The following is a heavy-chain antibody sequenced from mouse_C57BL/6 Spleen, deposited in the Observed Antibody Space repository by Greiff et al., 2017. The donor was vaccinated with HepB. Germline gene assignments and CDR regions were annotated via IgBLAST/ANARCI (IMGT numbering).Heavy chain of an antibody. CDR1: GFTFSSYA. CDR3: ARDSAYYSKAYFDY. V-gene: IGHV5-4*01. D-gene: IGHD2-5*01. CDR2: ISDGGSYT. J-gene: IGHJ2*01. Sequence: EVQLVESGGGLVKPGGSLKLSCAASGFTFSSYAMSWVRQTPEKRLEWVATISDGGSYTYYPDNVKGRFTISRDNAKNNLYLQMSHLKSEDTAMYYCARDSAYYSKAYFDYWGQGTTLTVSS.